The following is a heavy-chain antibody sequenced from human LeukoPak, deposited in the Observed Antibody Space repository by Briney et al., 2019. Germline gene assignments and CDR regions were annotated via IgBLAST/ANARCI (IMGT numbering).Heavy chain of an antibody. CDR1: GFTFSSYA. D-gene: IGHD1-1*01. CDR3: ASANWNGPDY. CDR2: ISYDGSNK. Sequence: PGRSLRLSCAASGFTFSSYAMHCVRQAPGKGLEWVAVISYDGSNKYYADSVKGRFTISRDNSKNTLYLQMNSLRAEDTAVYYCASANWNGPDYWGQGTLVTVSS. J-gene: IGHJ4*02. V-gene: IGHV3-30-3*01.